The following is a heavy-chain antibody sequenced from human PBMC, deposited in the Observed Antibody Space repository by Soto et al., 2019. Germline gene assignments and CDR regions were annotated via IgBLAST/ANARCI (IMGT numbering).Heavy chain of an antibody. D-gene: IGHD3-22*01. V-gene: IGHV3-30*03. Sequence: GGSLRLSCAASGFTFSSYGMHWVRQAPGKGLEWVAVISFDGSNKYYADSVKGRFTISRDNSKNTLYLQMNSLRAEDTAVYYCARAFYDSSGYYLSPQDYWGQGTLVTVSS. CDR3: ARAFYDSSGYYLSPQDY. CDR1: GFTFSSYG. J-gene: IGHJ4*02. CDR2: ISFDGSNK.